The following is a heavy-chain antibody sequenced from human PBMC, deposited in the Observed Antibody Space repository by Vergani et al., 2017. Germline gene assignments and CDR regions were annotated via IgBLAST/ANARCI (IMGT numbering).Heavy chain of an antibody. J-gene: IGHJ3*02. Sequence: EVQMVESGGGLVKPGGSLRLSCVASGFTFSHYSMNWVRQAPGKGLEWVSSISGNNDDVYYADSVKGRFTISRDNSKNTLYLQMNSLRAEDTAVYYCARDKGYCSSTSCYMTDSAFDIWGQGTMVTVSS. D-gene: IGHD2-2*02. V-gene: IGHV3-21*04. CDR1: GFTFSHYS. CDR2: ISGNNDDV. CDR3: ARDKGYCSSTSCYMTDSAFDI.